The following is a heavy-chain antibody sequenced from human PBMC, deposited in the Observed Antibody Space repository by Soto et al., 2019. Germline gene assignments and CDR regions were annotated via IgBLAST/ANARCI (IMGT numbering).Heavy chain of an antibody. Sequence: EVQLLESGGGLVQPGGSLRLYCAASGFTFSSYAMTWVRQAPGKGLEWVSVISDSDNATYYADSVKGRFTISRDNSKNTLYLQFNSLRAEDTAVYYCAKGVSSSAWSASDNWVQGTMVTVSS. CDR3: AKGVSSSAWSASDN. CDR2: ISDSDNAT. J-gene: IGHJ4*02. CDR1: GFTFSSYA. V-gene: IGHV3-23*01. D-gene: IGHD6-19*01.